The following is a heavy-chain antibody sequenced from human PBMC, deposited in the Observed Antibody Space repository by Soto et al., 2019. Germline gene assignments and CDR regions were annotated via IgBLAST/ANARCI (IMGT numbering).Heavy chain of an antibody. CDR1: GGTFSSYT. CDR3: ARESGGYNLNDGGAVGPYYYGMDV. Sequence: SVKVSCKASGGTFSSYTISWVRQAPGQGLEWMGRIIPILGIANYAQKFQGRVTITADKSTSTAYMELSSLRSEDTAVYYCARESGGYNLNDGGAVGPYYYGMDVWGQGTTVTVSS. CDR2: IIPILGIA. V-gene: IGHV1-69*04. D-gene: IGHD1-1*01. J-gene: IGHJ6*02.